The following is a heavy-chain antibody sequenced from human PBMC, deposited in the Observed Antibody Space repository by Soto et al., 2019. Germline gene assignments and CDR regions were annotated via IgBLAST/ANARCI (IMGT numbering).Heavy chain of an antibody. CDR3: ARGGATSFGVVHYYYYGMDV. D-gene: IGHD3-3*01. V-gene: IGHV1-2*04. CDR2: INPNSGGT. Sequence: ASVKVSCKASGYTFTSYYMHWVRQAPGQGLEWMGWINPNSGGTNYAQKFQGWVTMTRDTSISTAYMELSRLRSDDTAVYYCARGGATSFGVVHYYYYGMDVWGQGTKVTVSS. J-gene: IGHJ6*02. CDR1: GYTFTSYY.